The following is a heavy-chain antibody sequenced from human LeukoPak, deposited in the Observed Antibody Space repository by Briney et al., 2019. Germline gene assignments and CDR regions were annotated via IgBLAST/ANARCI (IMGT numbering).Heavy chain of an antibody. CDR3: ARRVAVADNYFDY. V-gene: IGHV3-21*01. CDR1: GFTFSNYE. CDR2: ISNSSSYI. D-gene: IGHD6-19*01. Sequence: GGSLRLSCAASGFTFSNYEMNWVRQAPGKGLEWVSSISNSSSYIYYADSVKGRFTISRDNAKNPLYLQMNSLRAEDTGVYYCARRVAVADNYFDYWGQGTLVTVSS. J-gene: IGHJ4*02.